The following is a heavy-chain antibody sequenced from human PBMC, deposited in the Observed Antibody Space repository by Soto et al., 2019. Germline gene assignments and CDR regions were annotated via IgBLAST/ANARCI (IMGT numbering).Heavy chain of an antibody. CDR3: ARGIAVAPGAFDI. V-gene: IGHV3-72*01. D-gene: IGHD6-19*01. Sequence: GGSLRLSCAASVFTFSDHYMDWVRQAPGKGLEWVARSRNKANSYTTEYAAPVKGRVTISRDDSKNSLYLQMNSLKTEDTAVYYCARGIAVAPGAFDIWGQGTMVTVSS. J-gene: IGHJ3*02. CDR1: VFTFSDHY. CDR2: SRNKANSYTT.